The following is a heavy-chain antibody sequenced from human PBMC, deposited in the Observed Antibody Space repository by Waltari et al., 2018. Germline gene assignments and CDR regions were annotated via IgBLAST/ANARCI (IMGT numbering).Heavy chain of an antibody. J-gene: IGHJ1*01. CDR1: GGSITTNHN. D-gene: IGHD4-17*01. CDR2: MQYRGST. Sequence: QLQLQESGPGLVKPSETLSLTCSVSGGSITTNHNWGWIRQPPGKGLEWMGNMQYRGSTFYNPSLESRVTISLDTWKNQFSLRLTSVGAADTAVYFCGRIAFGDEGGYFQHWGLGTLVTVSS. CDR3: GRIAFGDEGGYFQH. V-gene: IGHV4-39*01.